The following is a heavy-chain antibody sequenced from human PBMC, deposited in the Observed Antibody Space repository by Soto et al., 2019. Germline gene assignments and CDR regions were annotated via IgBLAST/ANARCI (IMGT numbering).Heavy chain of an antibody. Sequence: PSETLSLTCTVSGSSIISSNFYWGWIRQPPGKGLEWIGSVEYGGSTYHNPSLKSRVTLSADTSKNQFSLKLTSVTAADTAIYYCVRHVRAAVTMNYFYPWGHGTLVTVSS. V-gene: IGHV4-39*01. D-gene: IGHD4-17*01. CDR1: GSSIISSNFY. CDR2: VEYGGST. J-gene: IGHJ5*02. CDR3: VRHVRAAVTMNYFYP.